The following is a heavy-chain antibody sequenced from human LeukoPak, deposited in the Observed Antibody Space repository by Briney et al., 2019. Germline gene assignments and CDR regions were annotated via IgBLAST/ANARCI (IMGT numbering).Heavy chain of an antibody. Sequence: SGTLSLICGVSGGSISTTNWWTWVRQPPGKGLEWIGEVHLDGRTNYNPSLKSRVSISVDTSKNQFSLNLSSVTAADTAVYYCARVDDCSGGTCYQYTWFDPWGQGTLVTVSS. CDR1: GGSISTTNW. V-gene: IGHV4-4*02. CDR2: VHLDGRT. CDR3: ARVDDCSGGTCYQYTWFDP. J-gene: IGHJ5*02. D-gene: IGHD2-15*01.